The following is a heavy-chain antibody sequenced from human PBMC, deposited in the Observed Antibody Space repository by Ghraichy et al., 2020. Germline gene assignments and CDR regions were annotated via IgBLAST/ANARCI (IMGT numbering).Heavy chain of an antibody. CDR2: IYYSGST. CDR1: GGSISSGGYY. D-gene: IGHD3-3*01. Sequence: TLSLTCTISGGSISSGGYYWSWIRQHPGKGLEWIGYIYYSGSTSYNPSLKSRVTISVDTSKNQFSLKLSSVTAADTAVYYCARRSGYIVGGMDVWGQGTTVTVSS. J-gene: IGHJ6*02. V-gene: IGHV4-31*03. CDR3: ARRSGYIVGGMDV.